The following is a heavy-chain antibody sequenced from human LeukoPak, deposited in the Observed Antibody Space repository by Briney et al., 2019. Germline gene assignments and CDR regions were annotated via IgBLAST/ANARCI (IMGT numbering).Heavy chain of an antibody. CDR3: ARGVAVAGIDY. CDR1: GGSFSGYY. V-gene: IGHV4-34*01. J-gene: IGHJ4*02. CDR2: TNHSGST. D-gene: IGHD6-19*01. Sequence: SETLSLTCAVYGGSFSGYYWSWIRQPPGKGLEWIGETNHSGSTNYNPSLKSRVTISVDTSKNQFSLKLSSVTAADTAVYYCARGVAVAGIDYWGQGTLVTVSS.